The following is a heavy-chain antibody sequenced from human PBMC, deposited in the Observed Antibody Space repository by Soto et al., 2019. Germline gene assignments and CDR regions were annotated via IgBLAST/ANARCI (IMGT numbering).Heavy chain of an antibody. J-gene: IGHJ4*02. V-gene: IGHV4-59*08. CDR3: ARRWGRTFDY. CDR2: IYYSGST. Sequence: SETLSLTCTVSGGSISSYYWSWIRQPPGKGLEWSGYIYYSGSTNYNPSLKSRVTISVATSKNQFSLKLSSVTAADTAVSYWARRWGRTFDYWGQGTLVTVSS. CDR1: GGSISSYY. D-gene: IGHD7-27*01.